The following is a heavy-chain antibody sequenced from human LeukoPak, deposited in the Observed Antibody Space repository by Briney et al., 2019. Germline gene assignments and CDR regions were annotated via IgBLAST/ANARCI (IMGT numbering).Heavy chain of an antibody. J-gene: IGHJ4*02. Sequence: SETLSLTCAVSGYSISSGYYWGWIRQPPGKGLEWIGSIYHSGSTYYNPSLKSRVTISVDTSKNQFSLKLSSVTAADTAVYYCARYGRKLWFGELRVSYWGQGTLVNVSS. CDR1: GYSISSGYY. V-gene: IGHV4-38-2*01. D-gene: IGHD3-10*01. CDR3: ARYGRKLWFGELRVSY. CDR2: IYHSGST.